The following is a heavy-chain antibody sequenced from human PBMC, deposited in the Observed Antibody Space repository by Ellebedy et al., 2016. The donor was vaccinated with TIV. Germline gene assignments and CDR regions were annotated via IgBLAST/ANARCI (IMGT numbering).Heavy chain of an antibody. CDR3: ARVQGGFDL. J-gene: IGHJ5*02. D-gene: IGHD3-16*01. CDR1: GFTFSYYS. V-gene: IGHV3-48*02. CDR2: ISTGSSAI. Sequence: GESLKISCAASGFTFSYYSMNWVRQAPGKGLEWVSYISTGSSAIHYADSVKGRFTISRDNAKNSLFLQMNNLRDEDTAVYYCARVQGGFDLWGQGALVTVSS.